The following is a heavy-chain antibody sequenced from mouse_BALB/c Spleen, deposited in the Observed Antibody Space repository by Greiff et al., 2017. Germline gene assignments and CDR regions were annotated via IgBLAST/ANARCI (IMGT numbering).Heavy chain of an antibody. CDR2: INPSSGYT. D-gene: IGHD2-1*01. CDR1: GYTFTSYT. CDR3: AREPYGNYVWFAY. V-gene: IGHV1-4*01. J-gene: IGHJ3*01. Sequence: QVQLQQSGAELARPGASVKMSCKASGYTFTSYTMHWVKQRPGQGLEWIGYINPSSGYTNYNQKFKDKATLTADKSSSTAYMQLSSLTSEDSAVYYCAREPYGNYVWFAYWGQGTLVTVSA.